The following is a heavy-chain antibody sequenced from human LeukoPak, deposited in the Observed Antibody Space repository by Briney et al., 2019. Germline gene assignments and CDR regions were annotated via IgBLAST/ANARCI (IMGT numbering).Heavy chain of an antibody. V-gene: IGHV3-66*01. CDR3: ARDHYGSSDYYYFDH. CDR1: GFTVSSNY. Sequence: GGSLRLSCAASGFTVSSNYMSWVSQVPGKGLEWVSVIYSGGSTYHADSVKDRFTISRDSSKNTLYLQMNALRAEDTAVYYCARDHYGSSDYYYFDHWGQGTLVTVSS. CDR2: IYSGGST. J-gene: IGHJ4*02. D-gene: IGHD3-22*01.